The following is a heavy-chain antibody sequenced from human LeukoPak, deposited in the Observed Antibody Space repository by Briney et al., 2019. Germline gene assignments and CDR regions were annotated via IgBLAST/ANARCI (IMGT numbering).Heavy chain of an antibody. J-gene: IGHJ3*02. CDR3: AKTPQTLRSPKCMWAFDI. CDR2: IRYDGSNK. Sequence: GGSLRLSCAASGFTFSSYGMHWVREAPGKGLEWVAFIRYDGSNKYYADSVKGRFTISRDNSKNTLYLQMNSLRAEDTAVYYCAKTPQTLRSPKCMWAFDIWGQGTMVTVSS. D-gene: IGHD4-17*01. CDR1: GFTFSSYG. V-gene: IGHV3-30*02.